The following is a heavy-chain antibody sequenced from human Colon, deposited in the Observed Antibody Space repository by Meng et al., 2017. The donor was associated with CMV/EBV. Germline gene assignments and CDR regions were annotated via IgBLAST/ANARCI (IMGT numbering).Heavy chain of an antibody. Sequence: YYWSWIRQPPGKGLEWIGEINHSGSTNYHPSLKSRVTISVDTFKNQFSLKLSSVTAADTAVYYCARGHLALSLRFLEWLPSGRFDPWGQGTLVTVSS. CDR3: ARGHLALSLRFLEWLPSGRFDP. CDR2: INHSGST. D-gene: IGHD3-3*01. CDR1: YY. V-gene: IGHV4-34*01. J-gene: IGHJ5*02.